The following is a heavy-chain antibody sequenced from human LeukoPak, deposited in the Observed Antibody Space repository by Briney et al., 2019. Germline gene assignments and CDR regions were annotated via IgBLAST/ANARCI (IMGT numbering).Heavy chain of an antibody. CDR1: AASISNYY. V-gene: IGHV4-4*09. D-gene: IGHD3-22*01. Sequence: SETLSLTCAVSAASISNYYWSWIRQAPGKGLEWIGYISTSGSTNYNPSLKSRVTISVDTSKNQFSLKLSSVTAADTAVYYCARGFYDSSGYYVDYWGQGTLVTVSS. CDR2: ISTSGST. CDR3: ARGFYDSSGYYVDY. J-gene: IGHJ4*02.